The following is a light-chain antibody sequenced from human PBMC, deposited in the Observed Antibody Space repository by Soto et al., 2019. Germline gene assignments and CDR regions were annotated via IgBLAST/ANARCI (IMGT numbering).Light chain of an antibody. CDR1: QGIRND. V-gene: IGKV1-17*01. CDR2: TAS. Sequence: DIQMTQSPSSLSASVGDRVTITCRASQGIRNDLSWYQQKPGKAPKRLIYTASSLQSGIPSRFSDSGSGTEFTLTISSLQPEDFVTYYCLQHNSYPPTFGGGTKVEIK. CDR3: LQHNSYPPT. J-gene: IGKJ4*01.